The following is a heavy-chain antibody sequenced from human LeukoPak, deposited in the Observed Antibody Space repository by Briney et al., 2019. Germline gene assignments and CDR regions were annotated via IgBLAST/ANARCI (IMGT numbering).Heavy chain of an antibody. CDR3: ARIYGILNWFDP. CDR1: GGSISSGGYS. D-gene: IGHD3-10*01. V-gene: IGHV4-30-2*01. Sequence: SQTLSLTCAVSGGSISSGGYSWSWIRQPPGKGLEWIGYIYHSGSTYYNPSLKSRVTISVDRSKNQFSLKLSSVTAADTGVYYCARIYGILNWFDPWGQGTLVTVSS. J-gene: IGHJ5*02. CDR2: IYHSGST.